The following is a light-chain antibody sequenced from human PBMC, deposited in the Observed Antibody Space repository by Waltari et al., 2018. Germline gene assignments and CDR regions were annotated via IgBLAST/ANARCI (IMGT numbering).Light chain of an antibody. CDR1: SSDVGGYHY. CDR3: CSYAGSSTHVL. J-gene: IGLJ2*01. CDR2: DVS. Sequence: QSALTQPASVSGSPGQSITISCTGTSSDVGGYHYVSWYQQYPDKAPKLMIYDVSKRPSWVSNRFSGSKSGNTASRTISGLQAEDEADYYCCSYAGSSTHVLFGGGTKLTVL. V-gene: IGLV2-23*02.